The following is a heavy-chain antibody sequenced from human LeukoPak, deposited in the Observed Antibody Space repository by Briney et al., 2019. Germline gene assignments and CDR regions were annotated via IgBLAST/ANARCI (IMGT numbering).Heavy chain of an antibody. CDR1: GFTLSNHA. CDR2: ISGSGAMT. CDR3: AKDRVDGSGSQFDS. D-gene: IGHD3-10*01. V-gene: IGHV3-23*01. Sequence: GGSLRLSCAASGFTLSNHAMIWVRQAPGKGLEWVSSISGSGAMTYYAASVKGRFTISRDNAMDTLYLQMNSLRADDTAVYYCAKDRVDGSGSQFDSWGQGSLVIVSS. J-gene: IGHJ4*02.